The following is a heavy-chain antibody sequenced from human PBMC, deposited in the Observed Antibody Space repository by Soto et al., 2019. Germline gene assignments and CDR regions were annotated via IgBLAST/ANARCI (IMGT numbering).Heavy chain of an antibody. Sequence: QLQLQESGPGLVKPSETLSLTCTVSGGSISSSSYYWGWIRQPPGKGLEWIGSIYYSGSTYYNPSLKSRVTNAVEPSKNQFSLKLSSVAAGDPAVYFWSGERSGWYYRGQGTLVPVS. CDR3: SGERSGWYY. V-gene: IGHV4-39*02. D-gene: IGHD6-19*01. CDR1: GGSISSSSYY. CDR2: IYYSGST. J-gene: IGHJ4*02.